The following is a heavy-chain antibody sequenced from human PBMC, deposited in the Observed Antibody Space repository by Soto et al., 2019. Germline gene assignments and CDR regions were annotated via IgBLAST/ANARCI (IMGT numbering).Heavy chain of an antibody. D-gene: IGHD3-3*01. CDR2: IYYSGST. CDR3: ARVGTIFGVVTGKEDYYYYGMDV. J-gene: IGHJ6*02. V-gene: IGHV4-31*03. Sequence: PSETLSLTCTVSGGSISSGGYCWGWIRQHPGKGLEWIGYIYYSGSTYYNPSLKSRVTISVDTSKNKFSLKLSSVTAADTAVYYCARVGTIFGVVTGKEDYYYYGMDVWGQGTTVTVSS. CDR1: GGSISSGGYC.